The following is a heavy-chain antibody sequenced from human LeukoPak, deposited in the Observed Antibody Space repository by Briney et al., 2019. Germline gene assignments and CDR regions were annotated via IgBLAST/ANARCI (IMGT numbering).Heavy chain of an antibody. D-gene: IGHD4-17*01. CDR3: ARAPQSDYGTHWYFDL. V-gene: IGHV4-34*01. CDR1: GGSFSGYY. J-gene: IGHJ2*01. Sequence: PSETLSLTCAVYGGSFSGYYWSWIRQPPGKGLEWIGEINHSGSTNYNPSLKSRVTISIDTSKNQFSLKLSSETAADTAVYYCARAPQSDYGTHWYFDLWGRGTLVTVSS. CDR2: INHSGST.